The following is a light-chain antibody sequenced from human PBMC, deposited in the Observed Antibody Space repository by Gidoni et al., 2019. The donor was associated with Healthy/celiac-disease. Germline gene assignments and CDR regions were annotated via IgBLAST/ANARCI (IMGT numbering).Light chain of an antibody. J-gene: IGKJ1*01. CDR1: QSVSSSY. Sequence: EIVLTQSPGTLSLSPGERATLSCRASQSVSSSYLAWYQQKPGQAPRLLIYGASSRATGIPDRFRGSGSGTDFTLTISRLEPEDFAVYYGQQYGTFGQGTKVEIK. CDR3: QQYGT. V-gene: IGKV3-20*01. CDR2: GAS.